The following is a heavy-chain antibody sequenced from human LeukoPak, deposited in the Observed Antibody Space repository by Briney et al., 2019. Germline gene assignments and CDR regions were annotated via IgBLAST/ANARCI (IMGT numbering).Heavy chain of an antibody. CDR3: VRDPHHGGNGWYYFDY. CDR2: IKQEGSEK. V-gene: IGHV3-7*03. J-gene: IGHJ4*02. D-gene: IGHD6-19*01. CDR1: GFSFSSYC. Sequence: GGSLRLSCAASGFSFSSYCMHWVRQAPGKGLEWVANIKQEGSEKYYVDSVKGRFTIFRDNAKNSLYLQLNSLRADDTAVYYCVRDPHHGGNGWYYFDYWGQGALVTVSS.